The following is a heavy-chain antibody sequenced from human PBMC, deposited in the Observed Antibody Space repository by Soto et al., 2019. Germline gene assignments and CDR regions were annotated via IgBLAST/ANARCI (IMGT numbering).Heavy chain of an antibody. J-gene: IGHJ4*02. CDR3: ARGREDSRGYYYQSVYFDY. CDR2: IYYSGST. V-gene: IGHV4-59*01. CDR1: GGSISSYY. D-gene: IGHD3-22*01. Sequence: NPSETLSLTCTVSGGSISSYYWSWIRQPPGKGLEWIGYIYYSGSTNYNPSLKSRVTISVDTSKNQFSLKLSSVTAADTAVYYCARGREDSRGYYYQSVYFDYWGQGTLVTVSS.